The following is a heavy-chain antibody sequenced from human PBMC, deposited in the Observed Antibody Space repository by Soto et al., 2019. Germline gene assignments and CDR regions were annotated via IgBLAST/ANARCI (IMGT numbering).Heavy chain of an antibody. CDR2: IKQDGSEK. CDR1: GFTFSSYW. CDR3: ARTVKASSIAVAGIDAFDI. V-gene: IGHV3-7*01. J-gene: IGHJ3*02. D-gene: IGHD6-19*01. Sequence: GGSLRLSCAASGFTFSSYWMSWVRQAPGKGLEWVANIKQDGSEKYYVDSVKGRFTISRDNAKNSLYLQMNSLRAEDTAVYYCARTVKASSIAVAGIDAFDIWGQGTMVTVSS.